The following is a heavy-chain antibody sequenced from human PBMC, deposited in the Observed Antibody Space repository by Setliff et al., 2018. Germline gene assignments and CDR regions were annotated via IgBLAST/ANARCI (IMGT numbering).Heavy chain of an antibody. CDR2: INDRGST. CDR3: ARHVKVATEYFDC. Sequence: SETLSLTCAVYGGSFSGYFWSWIRQSPGRGLEWIGEINDRGSTHYNPSLKSRVTISVDTSKNLFSLKLNSVTAADTALYYCARHVKVATEYFDCWGQGTLVTVPQ. CDR1: GGSFSGYF. V-gene: IGHV4-34*01. J-gene: IGHJ4*02. D-gene: IGHD5-12*01.